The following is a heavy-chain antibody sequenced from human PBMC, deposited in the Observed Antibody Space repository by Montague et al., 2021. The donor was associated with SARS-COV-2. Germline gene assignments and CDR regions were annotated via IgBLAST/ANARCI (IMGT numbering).Heavy chain of an antibody. CDR3: ARGGGYSYGALDY. D-gene: IGHD5-18*01. CDR2: INHSGST. CDR1: GGSYSGYY. J-gene: IGHJ4*02. V-gene: IGHV4-34*01. Sequence: ETLSLTCVVYGGSYSGYYWSWIRQPPGKGLEWIGEINHSGSTNCNPSLKSRVTISVDTSKKQFSLRLNSVTAADTAVYYCARGGGYSYGALDYWGQGTLVTVSS.